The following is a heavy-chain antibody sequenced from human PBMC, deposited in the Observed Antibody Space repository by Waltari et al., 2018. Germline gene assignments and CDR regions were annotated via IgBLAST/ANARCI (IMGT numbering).Heavy chain of an antibody. V-gene: IGHV1-8*01. Sequence: QVQLVQSGAEVKKPGASVKVSCKASGYTFTSYDINWVRQATGQGLEWMGWMNPNRGNTGYAQKFQGRVTMTRNTSISTAYMELSSLRSEDTALYYCARGRYDFWSGDSAGMDVWGQGTTVTVSS. CDR2: MNPNRGNT. D-gene: IGHD3-3*01. CDR1: GYTFTSYD. CDR3: ARGRYDFWSGDSAGMDV. J-gene: IGHJ6*02.